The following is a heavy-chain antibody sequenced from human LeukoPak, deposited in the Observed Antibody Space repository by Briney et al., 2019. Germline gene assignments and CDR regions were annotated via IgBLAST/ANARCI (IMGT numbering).Heavy chain of an antibody. CDR3: ARDIALAGNYFDY. D-gene: IGHD6-19*01. Sequence: PGGSLRLSCAAPGFTFSNYWLHWIRQAPGKGLVWVSRINSDMSSTDYADSVKGRLTISRDNAKNTLYMQMSSLRAEDTAVYYCARDIALAGNYFDYWGQGTLVTVSS. CDR2: INSDMSST. V-gene: IGHV3-74*01. J-gene: IGHJ4*02. CDR1: GFTFSNYW.